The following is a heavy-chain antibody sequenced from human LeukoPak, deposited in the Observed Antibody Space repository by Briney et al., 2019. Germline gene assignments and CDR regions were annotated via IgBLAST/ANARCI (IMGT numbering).Heavy chain of an antibody. D-gene: IGHD2-15*01. J-gene: IGHJ4*02. CDR2: FSGSGGST. CDR3: AKAPRPNIVVVVAAHFDY. V-gene: IGHV3-23*01. Sequence: SGGSLRLSCAASGFTFSSYAMSWVRQAPGKGLEWVSAFSGSGGSTYYADSVKGRFTISRDNSKNTLYLQMNSLRAEDTAVYYCAKAPRPNIVVVVAAHFDYWGQGTLVTVSS. CDR1: GFTFSSYA.